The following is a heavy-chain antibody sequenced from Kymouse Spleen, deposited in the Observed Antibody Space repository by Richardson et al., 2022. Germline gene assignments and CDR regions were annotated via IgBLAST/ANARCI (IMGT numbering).Heavy chain of an antibody. D-gene: IGHD3-10*01. Sequence: EVQLVESGGGLVQPGGSLRLSCAASGFTFSSYDMHWVRQATGKGLEWVSAIGTAGDTYYPGSVKGRFTISRENAKNSLYLQMNSLRAGDTAVYYCAREDYGSGSYAYGMDVWGQGTTVTVSS. J-gene: IGHJ6*02. V-gene: IGHV3-13*01. CDR1: GFTFSSYD. CDR3: AREDYGSGSYAYGMDV. CDR2: IGTAGDT.